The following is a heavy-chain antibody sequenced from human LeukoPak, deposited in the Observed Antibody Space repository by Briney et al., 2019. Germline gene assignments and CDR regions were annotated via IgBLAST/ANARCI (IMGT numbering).Heavy chain of an antibody. D-gene: IGHD6-19*01. CDR3: ARDARIAVAGPVAHDAFDI. Sequence: SETLSLTCAVYGGSFSGYYWSWIRQPPGKGLEWIGEINHSGSTNYNPSLKSRVTISVDTSKNQFSLKLSSVTAADTAVYYCARDARIAVAGPVAHDAFDIWGQGTMVTVSS. V-gene: IGHV4-34*01. J-gene: IGHJ3*02. CDR1: GGSFSGYY. CDR2: INHSGST.